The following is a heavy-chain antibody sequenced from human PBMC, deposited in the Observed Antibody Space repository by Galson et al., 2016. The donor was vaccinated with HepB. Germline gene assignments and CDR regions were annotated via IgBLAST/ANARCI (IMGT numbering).Heavy chain of an antibody. J-gene: IGHJ3*01. CDR2: ITGSRNNI. CDR3: GRDPNGDYIGAFEF. Sequence: SLRLSCAASGFTFSNFAMTWVRQAPGGGLEWVSSITGSRNNIEYADSVKGRFAISRDNSQNTLYLQMNSLRADDTAVYFCGRDPNGDYIGAFEFWGHGTRVTISA. V-gene: IGHV3-23*01. D-gene: IGHD4-17*01. CDR1: GFTFSNFA.